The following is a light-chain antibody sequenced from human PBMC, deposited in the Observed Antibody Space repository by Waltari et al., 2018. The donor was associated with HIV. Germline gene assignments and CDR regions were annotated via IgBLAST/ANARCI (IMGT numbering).Light chain of an antibody. J-gene: IGKJ1*01. CDR3: QQYGSSPPTWT. Sequence: EIVLTQSPDTLSLSPGERATLSCRASQSVSSGSLAWYQQKPGQAPRLLIYDTSSRATGISDRFSGSGSGTDFTLTISRLEPEDFAVYYCQQYGSSPPTWTFGQGTKVEIK. CDR1: QSVSSGS. CDR2: DTS. V-gene: IGKV3-20*01.